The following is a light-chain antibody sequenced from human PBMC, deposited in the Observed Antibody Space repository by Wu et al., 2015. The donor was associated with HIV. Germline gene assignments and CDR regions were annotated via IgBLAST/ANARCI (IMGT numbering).Light chain of an antibody. CDR3: QQTQDFPLT. Sequence: DIQMTRSPSSLSASVGDRVIITCRASQSIGTNLNWYQHKPGKAPKFLIYGSFTLQSGVPSRFSGTAFGTSYFTLTINSLQPEDFATYYCQQTQDFPLTFGGGTKVDI. CDR2: GSF. J-gene: IGKJ4*01. CDR1: QSIGTN. V-gene: IGKV1-39*01.